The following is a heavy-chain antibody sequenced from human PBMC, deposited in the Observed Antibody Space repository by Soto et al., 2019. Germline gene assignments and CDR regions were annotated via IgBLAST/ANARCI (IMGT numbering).Heavy chain of an antibody. V-gene: IGHV3-30*18. CDR2: ISYDGSNK. J-gene: IGHJ6*02. CDR1: GFTFSSYG. Sequence: HPGGSLRLSCAASGFTFSSYGMHWVRQAPGKGLEWVAVISYDGSNKYYADSVKGRFTISRDNSKNTLYLQMNSLRAEDTAVYYCAKINRYVWGQGTTVTVSS. CDR3: AKINRYV. D-gene: IGHD1-20*01.